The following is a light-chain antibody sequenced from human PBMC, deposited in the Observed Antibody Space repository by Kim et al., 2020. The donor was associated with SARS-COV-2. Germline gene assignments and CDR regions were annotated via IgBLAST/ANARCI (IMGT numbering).Light chain of an antibody. CDR3: NSRDNNDNVL. V-gene: IGLV3-19*01. CDR2: GKN. Sequence: VALGQTVRITCQGDSLRTYYTTWFQQKPGQAPIVVFYGKNNRPSGIPDRFSGSSSGNTASLTITATQAGDEADYYCNSRDNNDNVLFGGRTQLTVL. CDR1: SLRTYY. J-gene: IGLJ2*01.